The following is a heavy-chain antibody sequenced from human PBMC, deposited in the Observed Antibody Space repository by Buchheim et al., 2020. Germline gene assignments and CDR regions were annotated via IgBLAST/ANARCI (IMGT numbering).Heavy chain of an antibody. V-gene: IGHV4-4*02. CDR3: ARGACSGGSCYYIGASHYFDY. Sequence: QVQLQESGPGLVKPSGTLSLTCAVYGGSISSSNWWWWVRQPPGRGVGWIGVIYHSGSTNYNPSLKSRVTILVDKSKNQFSLMLGSVTAADTVVYYCARGACSGGSCYYIGASHYFDYRGQGTLVTVSS. D-gene: IGHD2-15*01. J-gene: IGHJ4*01. CDR1: GGSISSSNW. CDR2: IYHSGST.